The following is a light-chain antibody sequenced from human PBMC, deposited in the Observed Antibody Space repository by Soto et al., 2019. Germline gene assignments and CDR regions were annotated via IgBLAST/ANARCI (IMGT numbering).Light chain of an antibody. Sequence: DIQMTQSPSSLSASVGDRVTITCRASESVSRYLNRYEQKPGKAPKLLLYATSSLHNGVPSRFSGSGSGTDFTLTISSLQPDDFASYYSQQTYSTPGTFGRGTKVEIK. CDR1: ESVSRY. J-gene: IGKJ1*01. CDR2: ATS. V-gene: IGKV1-39*01. CDR3: QQTYSTPGT.